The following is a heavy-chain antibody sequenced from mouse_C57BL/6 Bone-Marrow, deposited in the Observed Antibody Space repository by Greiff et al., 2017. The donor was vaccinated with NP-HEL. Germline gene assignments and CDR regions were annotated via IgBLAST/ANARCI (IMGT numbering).Heavy chain of an antibody. CDR2: ISYCGST. CDR3: ARFGRLYYIDY. J-gene: IGHJ2*01. V-gene: IGHV3-8*01. Sequence: EVQRVESGPGLAKPSQTLSLTCSVTGYSITSDYWNWIRKFPGNKLEYMGYISYCGSTYYNPSLKSRISITRDTSKKQYYLQWNSVTTEDTATYYGARFGRLYYIDYWGQGTTLTVSS. CDR1: GYSITSDY.